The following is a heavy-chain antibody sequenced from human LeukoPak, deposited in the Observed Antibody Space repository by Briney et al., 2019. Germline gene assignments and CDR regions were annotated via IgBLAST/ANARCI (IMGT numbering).Heavy chain of an antibody. Sequence: GGSLRLSCAASRFTFSSYSMNWVRQAPGKGLEWVSSISSSSSYIYYADSVKGRFTISRDNAKNSLYLQMNSLRAEDTAVYYCARQAIVDAFDIWGQGTMVTVSS. CDR2: ISSSSSYI. CDR3: ARQAIVDAFDI. D-gene: IGHD1-26*01. CDR1: RFTFSSYS. V-gene: IGHV3-21*01. J-gene: IGHJ3*02.